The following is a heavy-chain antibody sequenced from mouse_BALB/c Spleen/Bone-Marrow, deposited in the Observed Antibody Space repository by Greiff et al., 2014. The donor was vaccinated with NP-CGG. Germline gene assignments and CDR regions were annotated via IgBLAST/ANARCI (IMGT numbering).Heavy chain of an antibody. CDR3: ARGIDYYAMDY. CDR1: GYTFSSYW. Sequence: VQLQQSGAELMKPGASVKISCKATGYTFSSYWIEWVKQRPGHGLEWIGEILPGSGSTNYNEKFKGKATFTADTSSNTAYMQLSSLTSEDSAVYYCARGIDYYAMDYWGQGTSVTVSS. V-gene: IGHV1-9*01. CDR2: ILPGSGST. J-gene: IGHJ4*01.